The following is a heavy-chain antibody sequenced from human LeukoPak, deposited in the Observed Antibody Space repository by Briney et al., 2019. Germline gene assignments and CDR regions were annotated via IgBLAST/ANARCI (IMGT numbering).Heavy chain of an antibody. CDR3: ATLPYYYDSSGSYYFDY. Sequence: GGSLRLSCAASGFTFRNYGMLWVRQAPGKGLEWVAFIRYDGSNKYYADSVKGRFTISRDNSKNTLYLQMNSLRVEDTAVYYCATLPYYYDSSGSYYFDYWGQGTLVTVSS. V-gene: IGHV3-30*02. CDR1: GFTFRNYG. CDR2: IRYDGSNK. D-gene: IGHD3-22*01. J-gene: IGHJ4*02.